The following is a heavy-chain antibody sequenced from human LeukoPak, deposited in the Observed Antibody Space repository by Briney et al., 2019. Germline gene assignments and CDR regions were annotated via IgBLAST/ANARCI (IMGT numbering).Heavy chain of an antibody. CDR3: ARLGSTYGFGFDF. Sequence: GESLRISCKGSGYSFTSHWISWVRQMPGKRLEWMGRIDPSDSDTNYSPSFQGHVTISTDKSLSTVYLQWSSLKASDTAMYYCARLGSTYGFGFDFWGQGTLVTVSS. D-gene: IGHD1-14*01. V-gene: IGHV5-10-1*01. J-gene: IGHJ4*02. CDR2: IDPSDSDT. CDR1: GYSFTSHW.